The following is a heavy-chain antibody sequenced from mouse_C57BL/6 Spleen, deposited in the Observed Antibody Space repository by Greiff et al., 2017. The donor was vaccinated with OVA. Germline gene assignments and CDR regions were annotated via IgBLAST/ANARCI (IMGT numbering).Heavy chain of an antibody. CDR3: AKTSPYWYFDV. V-gene: IGHV1-72*01. CDR2: IDPNSGGT. Sequence: QVQLQQPGAELVKPGASVKLSCKASGYTFTSYWMHWVKQRPGRGLEWIGRIDPNSGGTKYNEKFKSKATLTVDKPSSTAYMQLSILTSEDSAVYYCAKTSPYWYFDVWGTGTTVTVSS. J-gene: IGHJ1*03. CDR1: GYTFTSYW.